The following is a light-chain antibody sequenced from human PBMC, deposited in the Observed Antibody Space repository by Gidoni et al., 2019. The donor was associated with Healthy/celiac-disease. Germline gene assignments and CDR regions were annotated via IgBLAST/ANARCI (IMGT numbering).Light chain of an antibody. J-gene: IGKJ4*01. V-gene: IGKV1-39*01. CDR3: QQSYSTSRLT. Sequence: DIQMTQSPSSLSASVGDRVTITCRASQSISSYLNWYQQKPGKAPKLLIYAASSLQSGVPSRFSGSGSRTDFTLTISSLQPEDFATYYCQQSYSTSRLTFGGGTKVEIK. CDR1: QSISSY. CDR2: AAS.